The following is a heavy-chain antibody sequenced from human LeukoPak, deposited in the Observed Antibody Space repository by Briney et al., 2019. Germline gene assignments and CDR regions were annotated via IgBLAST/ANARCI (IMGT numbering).Heavy chain of an antibody. D-gene: IGHD3-10*01. V-gene: IGHV4-59*01. J-gene: IGHJ5*02. CDR1: AGSISSYY. Sequence: PSETLSLTCTVDAGSISSYYWGWVRQPPGKGREWIGQIYYSGTTNSHPSLKSVVTISVTTSKTQSSLKLSARTAAATAVYYSERINNNPPLKSRVTISVDTAKSQYSLKLSAVTAADTAVYYCARDLHWGSSGCFHCFDPWGQGTRVTVSS. CDR2: IYYSGTT. CDR3: ERINNNPPLKSRVTISVDTAKSQYSLKLSAVTAADTAVYYCARDLHWGSSGCFHCFDP.